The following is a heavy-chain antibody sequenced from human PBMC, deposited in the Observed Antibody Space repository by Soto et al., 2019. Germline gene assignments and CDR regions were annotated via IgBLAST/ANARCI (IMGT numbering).Heavy chain of an antibody. J-gene: IGHJ3*02. CDR2: IYYSGST. CDR3: ARHVVTVFVSDTLGLFFDI. CDR1: GGSISSSSYY. Sequence: QLQLQESGPGLVKPSETLSLTCTVSGGSISSSSYYWGWIRQPPGKGLEWIGSIYYSGSTYYNPSPKSRVTISVNTRKNHFSVKMSSVTAADTAVYYCARHVVTVFVSDTLGLFFDIWGQGTMVTVSS. V-gene: IGHV4-39*01. D-gene: IGHD3-3*01.